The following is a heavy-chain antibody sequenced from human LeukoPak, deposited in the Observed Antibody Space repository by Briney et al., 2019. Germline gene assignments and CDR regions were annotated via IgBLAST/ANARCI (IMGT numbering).Heavy chain of an antibody. V-gene: IGHV4-34*01. CDR2: INHSGST. CDR3: ARRRYSGS. CDR1: GGSFSGYY. J-gene: IGHJ5*02. D-gene: IGHD5-12*01. Sequence: SETLSLTCAVYGGSFSGYYWSWIRQPPGKGQEWIGEINHSGSTNYNPSLKSRVTISVDTSKNQFSLKLSSVTAADTAVYYCARRRYSGSWGQGTLVTVSS.